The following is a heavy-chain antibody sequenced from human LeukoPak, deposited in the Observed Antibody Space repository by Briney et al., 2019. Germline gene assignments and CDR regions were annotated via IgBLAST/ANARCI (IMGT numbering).Heavy chain of an antibody. CDR3: ARDGPGLWFGELEDYYYGMDV. D-gene: IGHD3-10*01. J-gene: IGHJ6*02. CDR1: GGSISSYY. CDR2: IYTSGST. Sequence: PSETLSLTCTVSGGSISSYYWSWIRQPAGKGLEWIGRIYTSGSTNYNPYLKSRVTMSVDTSKNQFSLKLSSVTAADTAVYYCARDGPGLWFGELEDYYYGMDVWGQGTTVTVSS. V-gene: IGHV4-4*07.